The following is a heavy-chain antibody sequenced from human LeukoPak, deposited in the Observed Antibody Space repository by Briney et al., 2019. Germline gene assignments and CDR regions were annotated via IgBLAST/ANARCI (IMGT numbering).Heavy chain of an antibody. Sequence: PGDSLRLSCVASGFSFSTYAMNWVRQVPGKGLEWVSTIGGSDDSTSYADSVKGRFTISSDFSKNTLYLQMNSLRAEDTAVYYCAKERGPYYYDSSGYYDPYYFDYWGQGTLVTVSS. CDR2: IGGSDDST. J-gene: IGHJ4*02. CDR3: AKERGPYYYDSSGYYDPYYFDY. CDR1: GFSFSTYA. D-gene: IGHD3-22*01. V-gene: IGHV3-23*01.